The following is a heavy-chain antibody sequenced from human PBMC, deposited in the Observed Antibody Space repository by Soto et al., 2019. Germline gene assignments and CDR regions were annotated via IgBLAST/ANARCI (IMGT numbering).Heavy chain of an antibody. V-gene: IGHV4-30-2*01. CDR2: IYHSGST. CDR3: ARGQGVEYFQH. D-gene: IGHD3-16*01. CDR1: GGSISSGGYS. J-gene: IGHJ1*01. Sequence: QMQLQESGSGLVKPSQTLSLTCAVSGGSISSGGYSWSWIRQPPGKGLEWIGYIYHSGSTYYDPSLKSRGTISVDRAKKQCSLKRSSVTAADTAVYYCARGQGVEYFQHWGQGTLVNV.